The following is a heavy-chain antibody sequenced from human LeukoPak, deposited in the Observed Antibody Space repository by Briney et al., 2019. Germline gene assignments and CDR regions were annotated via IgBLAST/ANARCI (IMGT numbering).Heavy chain of an antibody. J-gene: IGHJ4*02. CDR3: ARRDRNSSSFFYY. D-gene: IGHD6-13*01. CDR2: IIPIFGTA. CDR1: GGTFSSYA. Sequence: SVKVSCKASGGTFSSYAISWVRQAPGQGLEWMGRIIPIFGTANYAQRFQGRVTITTDESTSTAYMELSSLRSEDTAVYYCARRDRNSSSFFYYWGQGTLVTVSS. V-gene: IGHV1-69*05.